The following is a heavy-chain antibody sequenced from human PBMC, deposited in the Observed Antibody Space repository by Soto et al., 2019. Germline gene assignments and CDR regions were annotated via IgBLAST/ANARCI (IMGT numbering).Heavy chain of an antibody. CDR1: GYAFTSYY. CDR3: ARDLGAVAGPKENYFDY. D-gene: IGHD6-19*01. Sequence: GASVKVSWKAAGYAFTSYYMHWGRQAPGQGFEWMGIINPSGGSTSYAQKFQGRVTMTRDTSTSTVYMELSSLRSEDTAVYYCARDLGAVAGPKENYFDYWGQGTLVTVSS. V-gene: IGHV1-46*01. J-gene: IGHJ4*02. CDR2: INPSGGST.